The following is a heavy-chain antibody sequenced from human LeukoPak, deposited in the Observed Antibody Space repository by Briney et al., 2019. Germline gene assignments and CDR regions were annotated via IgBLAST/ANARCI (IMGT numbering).Heavy chain of an antibody. CDR1: GASVSATNYY. J-gene: IGHJ4*02. Sequence: SETLSLTCTVSGASVSATNYYWSWIRQHPGKGLEWIGYIYYSGSTYYNPSLKSRVTISVDTSKNQFSLKLSSVTAADTAVYYCARVWAYDSSGYPDYWGQGTLVTVSS. D-gene: IGHD3-22*01. CDR3: ARVWAYDSSGYPDY. V-gene: IGHV4-31*03. CDR2: IYYSGST.